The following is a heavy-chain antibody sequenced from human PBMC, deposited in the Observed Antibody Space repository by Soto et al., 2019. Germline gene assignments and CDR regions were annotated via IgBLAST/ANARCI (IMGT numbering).Heavy chain of an antibody. CDR3: ARGVWNHWYFDY. D-gene: IGHD1-1*01. V-gene: IGHV1-69*19. CDR1: GGTFSSYA. Sequence: QVQLVQSGAEVKKPGSSVKVSCKASGGTFSSYAISWVRQAPGQGLEWMGGIIPIFGTANYAQKFQGRVTYTADEATRTAYMELSSQRSEYTAVCYFARGVWNHWYFDYWGQGTLVTVSS. J-gene: IGHJ4*02. CDR2: IIPIFGTA.